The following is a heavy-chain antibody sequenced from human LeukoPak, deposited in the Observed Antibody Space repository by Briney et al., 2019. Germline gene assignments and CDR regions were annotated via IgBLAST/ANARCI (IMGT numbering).Heavy chain of an antibody. Sequence: ASVKVSFKASGYTFTSYDINWVRQAPGQGLEWMGWMNPNSGNTGYAQKFQGRVIMTRNTSISTAYMELSSLRYEDTAVYYCARRGRASEIDYWGQGTLVTVSS. CDR2: MNPNSGNT. CDR1: GYTFTSYD. CDR3: ARRGRASEIDY. D-gene: IGHD3-10*01. J-gene: IGHJ4*02. V-gene: IGHV1-8*01.